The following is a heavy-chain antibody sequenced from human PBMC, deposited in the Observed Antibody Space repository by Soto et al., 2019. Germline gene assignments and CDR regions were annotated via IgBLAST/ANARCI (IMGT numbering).Heavy chain of an antibody. J-gene: IGHJ5*02. Sequence: ASVKVSCKASGYTFTSYGISWARQAPGQGLEWMGWISAYNGNTNYAQKLQGRVTMTTDTSTSTAYMELRSLRSDDTAVYYCARDDSPITIFGVVINHWGQGTLVTVSS. CDR1: GYTFTSYG. V-gene: IGHV1-18*01. CDR2: ISAYNGNT. CDR3: ARDDSPITIFGVVINH. D-gene: IGHD3-3*01.